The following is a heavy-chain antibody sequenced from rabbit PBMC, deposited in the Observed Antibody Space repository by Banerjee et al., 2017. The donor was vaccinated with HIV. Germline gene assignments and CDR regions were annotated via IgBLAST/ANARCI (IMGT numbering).Heavy chain of an antibody. CDR1: GFSFSSNW. J-gene: IGHJ4*01. Sequence: LEESGGGLVKPGGTLTLTCTVSGFSFSSNWICWVRQAPGKGLEWIACIDTRDGDTDYANWPKGRFTISKTSSTTVTLQMTSLTAADTATYFCARDLAGAIGWNFYLWGQGTLVTVS. CDR2: IDTRDGDT. V-gene: IGHV1S45*01. CDR3: ARDLAGAIGWNFYL. D-gene: IGHD4-1*01.